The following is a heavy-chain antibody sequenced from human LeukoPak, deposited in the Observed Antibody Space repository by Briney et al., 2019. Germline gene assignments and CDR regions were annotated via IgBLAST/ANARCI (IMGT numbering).Heavy chain of an antibody. Sequence: GGSLRLSCAASGFSFSSYWMSWVRQAPGKGLEWVANIKQDGSEKYYVDSVKGRFTISRDNAKNSLYLQMNSLRAEDTAVYYCARVRGYSSSHYWGQGTLVTVSS. CDR2: IKQDGSEK. CDR1: GFSFSSYW. CDR3: ARVRGYSSSHY. V-gene: IGHV3-7*04. D-gene: IGHD6-13*01. J-gene: IGHJ4*02.